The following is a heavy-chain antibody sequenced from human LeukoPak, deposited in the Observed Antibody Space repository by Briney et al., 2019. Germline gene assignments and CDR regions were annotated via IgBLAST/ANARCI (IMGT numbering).Heavy chain of an antibody. CDR2: ISYDGSNK. V-gene: IGHV3-30-3*01. D-gene: IGHD3-9*01. CDR1: GFTFSSYA. Sequence: GGSLRLSCAASGFTFSSYAMHWVRQAPGKGLEWVAVISYDGSNKYYADSVKGRFTISRDNSKNTLYLQMNSLRAEDTAVYYCVRDILTGLDYWGQGTLVTVSS. J-gene: IGHJ4*02. CDR3: VRDILTGLDY.